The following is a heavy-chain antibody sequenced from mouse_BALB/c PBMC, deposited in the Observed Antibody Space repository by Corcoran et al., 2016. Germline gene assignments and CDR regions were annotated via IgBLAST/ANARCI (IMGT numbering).Heavy chain of an antibody. V-gene: IGHV1S34*01. CDR3: ARVVRDSYCDY. D-gene: IGHD2-14*01. Sequence: LVKTGASVKIFCKASGYSFTGYCIHWVKQSHGKSPEWIGYISCYNGATSYNQKFTGKTTLTVDTSSSAAYMQFNSLTSEDSAVYYCARVVRDSYCDYWGQGTTLTVSS. J-gene: IGHJ2*01. CDR1: GYSFTGYC. CDR2: ISCYNGAT.